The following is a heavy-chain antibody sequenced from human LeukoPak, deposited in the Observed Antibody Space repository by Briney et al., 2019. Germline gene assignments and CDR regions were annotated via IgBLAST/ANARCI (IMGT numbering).Heavy chain of an antibody. V-gene: IGHV3-21*01. CDR1: GFTFSSYS. J-gene: IGHJ4*02. CDR3: ARSGLWFGDKEDY. Sequence: PGGSLRLSCAASGFTFSSYSMNWVRQAPGKGLEWVSSISSSSSYIYYADSVKGRFTISRDNAKNSLYLQMNSLRAEDTAVYYCARSGLWFGDKEDYWGQGTLATVSS. D-gene: IGHD3-10*01. CDR2: ISSSSSYI.